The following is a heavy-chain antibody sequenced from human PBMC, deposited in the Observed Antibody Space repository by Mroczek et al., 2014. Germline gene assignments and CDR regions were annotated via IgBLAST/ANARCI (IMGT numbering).Heavy chain of an antibody. CDR1: GYTFTGYY. CDR2: INPNSGGT. Sequence: QVQLQQWGAEVKKPGASVKVSCKASGYTFTGYYMHWVRQAPGQGLEWMGRINPNSGGTNYAQKFQGRVTMTRDTSISTAYMELSRLRSDNTAVYYCARGGRAVGIAVAGRAFDPWGQGTLVTVSS. J-gene: IGHJ5*02. V-gene: IGHV1-2*06. D-gene: IGHD6-19*01. CDR3: ARGGRAVGIAVAGRAFDP.